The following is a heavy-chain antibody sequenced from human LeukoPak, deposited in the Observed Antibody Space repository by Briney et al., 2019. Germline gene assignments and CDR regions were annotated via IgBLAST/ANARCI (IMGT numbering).Heavy chain of an antibody. J-gene: IGHJ5*02. D-gene: IGHD7-27*01. CDR1: GGSISSSSYY. CDR3: ARVPDWGSLWFDP. V-gene: IGHV4-39*07. Sequence: SETLSLTCTVSGGSISSSSYYWGWIRQPPGKGLEWIGSIYYSGSTYYNPSLKSRVTISVDTSKNQFSLKLSSVTAADTAVYYCARVPDWGSLWFDPWGQGTLVTVSS. CDR2: IYYSGST.